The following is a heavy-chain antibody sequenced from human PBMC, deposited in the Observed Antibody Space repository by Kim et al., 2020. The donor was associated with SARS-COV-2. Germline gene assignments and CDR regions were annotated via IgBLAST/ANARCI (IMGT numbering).Heavy chain of an antibody. D-gene: IGHD2-15*01. V-gene: IGHV3-21*01. CDR1: GFTFSSYS. J-gene: IGHJ4*02. CDR3: ARDSRYCSGGNCYSLLFDY. CDR2: ISSSSSYI. Sequence: GGSLRLSCAASGFTFSSYSMNWVRQAPGKGLEWVSSISSSSSYIFYADSVKGRFTISRDNAKNSLYLQMNSLRAEDTAVYYCARDSRYCSGGNCYSLLFDYWGQGTLVTVSS.